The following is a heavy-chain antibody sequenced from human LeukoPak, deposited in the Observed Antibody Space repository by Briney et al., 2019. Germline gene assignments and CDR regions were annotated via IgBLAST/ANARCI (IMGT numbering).Heavy chain of an antibody. D-gene: IGHD1-14*01. CDR2: IDHSGGT. CDR3: AKPGGFFLYYMDV. Sequence: SETLSLTCAVSGGPFSGYYWPWIRHSPGKGLEWIGEIDHSGGTHNNLSLRSRVTISVDTSKSQFSLKLTSVTAADTGVYYCAKPGGFFLYYMDVWGKGTTVTASS. V-gene: IGHV4-34*01. CDR1: GGPFSGYY. J-gene: IGHJ6*03.